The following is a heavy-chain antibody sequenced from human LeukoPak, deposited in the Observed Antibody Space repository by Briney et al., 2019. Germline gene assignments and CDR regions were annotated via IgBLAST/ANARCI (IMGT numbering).Heavy chain of an antibody. Sequence: GASVKVSCKASGYTFTGYYMHWVRQAPGQGLEWMGWINPNSGGTNYAQKFQGRVTMTRDTSISTAYMELSRLRSDDTAVYYCARGLGCSSTSCSVNWFDPWGQGTLVTVSS. CDR1: GYTFTGYY. D-gene: IGHD2-2*01. CDR2: INPNSGGT. V-gene: IGHV1-2*02. J-gene: IGHJ5*02. CDR3: ARGLGCSSTSCSVNWFDP.